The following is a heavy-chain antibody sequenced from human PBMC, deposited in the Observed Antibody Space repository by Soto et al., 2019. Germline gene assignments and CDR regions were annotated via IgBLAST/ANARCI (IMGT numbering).Heavy chain of an antibody. D-gene: IGHD4-17*01. CDR3: AKVTGATVVKSAAFDI. V-gene: IGHV3-23*01. CDR1: GFTFSSYA. J-gene: IGHJ3*02. Sequence: GGSMRLSCAASGFTFSSYAISWVRQAPGKGLEWVSAISGSGGSTYYADSVKGRFTISRDNSKNTLYLQMNSLRAEDTAVYYCAKVTGATVVKSAAFDIWGQGTMVTVSS. CDR2: ISGSGGST.